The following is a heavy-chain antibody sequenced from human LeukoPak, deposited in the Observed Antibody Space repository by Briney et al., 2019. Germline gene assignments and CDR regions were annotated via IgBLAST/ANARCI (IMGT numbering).Heavy chain of an antibody. J-gene: IGHJ4*02. CDR3: AKATYYDFWSGYYANGGFDY. D-gene: IGHD3-3*01. CDR1: GFTFSSYG. Sequence: GGSLRLSCAASGFTFSSYGMHWVRQAPGKGLEWVAVIWYDGSNKYYADSVKGRFTISRDNSKNTLYLQMNSLRAEDTAVYYCAKATYYDFWSGYYANGGFDYWGQGTLVTVSS. CDR2: IWYDGSNK. V-gene: IGHV3-33*06.